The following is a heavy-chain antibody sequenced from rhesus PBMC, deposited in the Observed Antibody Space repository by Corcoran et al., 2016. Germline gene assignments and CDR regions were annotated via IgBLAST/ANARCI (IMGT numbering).Heavy chain of an antibody. V-gene: IGHV3-184*01. CDR2: IRSKANGGTA. CDR1: GFNFSDYY. CDR3: PTGAAAGKKLDY. Sequence: EVQLVESGGGLVQPGGSLRLSCAASGFNFSDYYMYWVRQAPGKGLEWVGFIRSKANGGTAEYAASVKGRFSISKGDSKCIAYLPMSSLNTEDTAVYYCPTGAAAGKKLDYWGQGVLVTVSS. J-gene: IGHJ4*01. D-gene: IGHD6-25*01.